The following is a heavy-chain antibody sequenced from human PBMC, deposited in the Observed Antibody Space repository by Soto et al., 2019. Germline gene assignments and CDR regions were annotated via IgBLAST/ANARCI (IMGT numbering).Heavy chain of an antibody. CDR2: IYYSGST. J-gene: IGHJ4*02. CDR1: ADSINSYY. Sequence: QVQLQESGPGLVKPSETLSLTCTVSADSINSYYWSWIRQPPGKGLEWIGNIYYSGSTNYNPSLTSRVTISVDTSKNQFSLKLSSVTAADTAVYSCARLGHPSSWFDYWGQGTLVTVSS. D-gene: IGHD6-13*01. CDR3: ARLGHPSSWFDY. V-gene: IGHV4-59*08.